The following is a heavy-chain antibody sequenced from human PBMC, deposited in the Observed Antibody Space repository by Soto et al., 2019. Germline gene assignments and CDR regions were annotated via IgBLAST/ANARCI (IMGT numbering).Heavy chain of an antibody. J-gene: IGHJ6*04. D-gene: IGHD2-2*01. CDR3: ARGHDRYCSSTSCYLYYGMEV. CDR2: MNPNSGNT. Sequence: ASVNVSVKASGYTFTSDDINWVRQATGQGLDCIGWMNPNSGNTGYAQKFQGRVTMTRNTSISTAYMELSSLRSEDTAVYYGARGHDRYCSSTSCYLYYGMEVWGEGRTVNVSS. V-gene: IGHV1-8*01. CDR1: GYTFTSDD.